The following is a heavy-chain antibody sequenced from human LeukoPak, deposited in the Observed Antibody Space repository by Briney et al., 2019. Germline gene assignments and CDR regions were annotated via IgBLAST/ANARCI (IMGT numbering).Heavy chain of an antibody. Sequence: SETLPLTCTVSGGSISSGGYYWSWIRQHPGKGLEWIGYIYYSGSTYYNPSLKSRVTISVDTSKNQFSLKLSSVTAADTAVYYCARVPTGYPTNDAFDIWGQGTMVTVSS. J-gene: IGHJ3*02. CDR3: ARVPTGYPTNDAFDI. D-gene: IGHD3-9*01. CDR2: IYYSGST. CDR1: GGSISSGGYY. V-gene: IGHV4-31*03.